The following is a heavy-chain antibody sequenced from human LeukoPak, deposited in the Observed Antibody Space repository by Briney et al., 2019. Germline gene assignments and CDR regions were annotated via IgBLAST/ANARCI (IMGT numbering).Heavy chain of an antibody. V-gene: IGHV4-59*01. CDR3: ATTDHQLPEWAFDL. CDR2: IYYSGTT. J-gene: IGHJ3*01. D-gene: IGHD2-2*01. Sequence: SETLSLTCSVSGGSISSYYWSWIRQPPGKGPEWIGYIYYSGTTNYNPSLKSRVTLSVDTSKNQFSLKLSSVTAADTAVYYCATTDHQLPEWAFDLWGQGTMVTVSS. CDR1: GGSISSYY.